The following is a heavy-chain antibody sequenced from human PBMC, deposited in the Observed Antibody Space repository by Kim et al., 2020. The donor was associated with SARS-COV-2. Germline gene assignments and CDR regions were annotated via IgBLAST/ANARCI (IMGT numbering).Heavy chain of an antibody. J-gene: IGHJ4*02. V-gene: IGHV4-39*01. Sequence: NPSLKSGVTISVDTPKNQFTRKRSAVTAADTGVYYCARHLNIAGEEDFDYWGQGTLVTVSS. CDR3: ARHLNIAGEEDFDY. D-gene: IGHD6-13*01.